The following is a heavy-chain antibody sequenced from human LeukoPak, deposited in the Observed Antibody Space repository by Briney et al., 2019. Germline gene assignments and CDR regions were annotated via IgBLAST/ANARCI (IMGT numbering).Heavy chain of an antibody. CDR1: GGSFSGYY. CDR2: INHSGST. J-gene: IGHJ6*02. CDR3: ARGAHPSNSGSFYYYYYGMDV. D-gene: IGHD1-26*01. Sequence: SETLSLTCAVYGGSFSGYYWSWIRQPPGKGLEWIGEINHSGSTNYNPSLKSRVTISVDTSKNQFSLKLSSVTAADTAVYYCARGAHPSNSGSFYYYYYGMDVWGQGTTVTVSS. V-gene: IGHV4-34*01.